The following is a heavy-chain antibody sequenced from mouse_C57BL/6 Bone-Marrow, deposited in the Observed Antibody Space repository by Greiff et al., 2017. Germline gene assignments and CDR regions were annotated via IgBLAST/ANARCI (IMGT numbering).Heavy chain of an antibody. CDR2: IDPETGGT. CDR3: TRCYDYGGSWFAY. D-gene: IGHD2-4*01. J-gene: IGHJ3*01. V-gene: IGHV1-15*01. CDR1: GYTFTDYE. Sequence: QVQLQQSGAELVRPGASVTLSCKASGYTFTDYEMHWVKQTPVHGLEWIGAIDPETGGTAYNQKFKGKAILTADKSSSTAYMALRSLTSEDSAVYYCTRCYDYGGSWFAYWGQGTLVTVSA.